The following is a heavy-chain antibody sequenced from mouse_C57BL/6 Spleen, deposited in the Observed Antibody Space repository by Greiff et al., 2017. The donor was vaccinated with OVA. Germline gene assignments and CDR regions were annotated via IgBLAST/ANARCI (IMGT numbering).Heavy chain of an antibody. V-gene: IGHV1-82*01. Sequence: QVQLKQSGPELVKPGASVKISCKASGYAISSSWMNWVKQRPGKGLEWIGRIYPGDGETNYNGKFKGKATLTADKSSSTAYLQLSSLTSEDSAVYFCARRDGKYAMGYWGQGTSVTVSS. D-gene: IGHD2-1*01. CDR3: ARRDGKYAMGY. J-gene: IGHJ4*01. CDR1: GYAISSSW. CDR2: IYPGDGET.